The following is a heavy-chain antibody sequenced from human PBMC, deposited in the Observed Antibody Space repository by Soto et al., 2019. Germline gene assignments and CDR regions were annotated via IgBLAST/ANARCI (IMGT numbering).Heavy chain of an antibody. CDR2: ISGSGGST. CDR3: ARRGSGSYYAY. Sequence: EVQLLESGGGLVQPGGSLRLSCAASGFTFSSYAMRWVRQAPGKGLEWVSAISGSGGSTYYADSVKGRFTISRDNSKNTLYLQMNSLRAEDTAVYYCARRGSGSYYAYWGQGTLVNVSS. J-gene: IGHJ4*02. V-gene: IGHV3-23*01. D-gene: IGHD1-26*01. CDR1: GFTFSSYA.